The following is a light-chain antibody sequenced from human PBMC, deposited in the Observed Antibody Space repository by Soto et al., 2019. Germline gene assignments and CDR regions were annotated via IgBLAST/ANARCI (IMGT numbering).Light chain of an antibody. Sequence: DIQMTQSPSTLSASLGDRVTITCRASETIGTWLAWYQQRPGKAPKLLIYDAFSLQRGVPLRFSGSGSETEFTLTISSLQPDDFATYHCQQYNSYSPLTFGGGTKVEIK. CDR1: ETIGTW. V-gene: IGKV1-5*01. J-gene: IGKJ4*01. CDR2: DAF. CDR3: QQYNSYSPLT.